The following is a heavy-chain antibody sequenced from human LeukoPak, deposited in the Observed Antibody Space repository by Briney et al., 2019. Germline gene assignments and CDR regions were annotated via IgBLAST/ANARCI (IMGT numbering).Heavy chain of an antibody. V-gene: IGHV1-46*01. J-gene: IGHJ4*02. CDR3: ARDRDGSGSYYQFDY. Sequence: ASVKVSCKASGYTFTSYYMHWVRQAPGQGLEWMGIINPSGGGTSYAQKFQGRVTMTRDTSTSTVYMELSSLRSEDTAVYYCARDRDGSGSYYQFDYWGQGTLVTVSS. D-gene: IGHD3-10*01. CDR2: INPSGGGT. CDR1: GYTFTSYY.